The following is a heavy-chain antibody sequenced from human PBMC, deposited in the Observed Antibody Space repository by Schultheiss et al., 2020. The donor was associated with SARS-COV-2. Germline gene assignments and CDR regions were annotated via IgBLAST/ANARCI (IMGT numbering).Heavy chain of an antibody. V-gene: IGHV3-66*01. Sequence: GGSLRLSCAASGFTFSSYAMHWVRQAPGKGLEWVSVIYSGGSTYYADSVKGRFTISRDNSKNTLYLQMNSLRAEDTAVYYCARDGGKRAGDAFDIWGQGTMVTVSS. CDR3: ARDGGKRAGDAFDI. J-gene: IGHJ3*02. CDR2: IYSGGST. D-gene: IGHD4-23*01. CDR1: GFTFSSYA.